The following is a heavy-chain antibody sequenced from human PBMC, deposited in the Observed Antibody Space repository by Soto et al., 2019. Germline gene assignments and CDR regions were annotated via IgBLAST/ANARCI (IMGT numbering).Heavy chain of an antibody. J-gene: IGHJ4*02. CDR3: VRDTWHDRTLFDH. Sequence: QVQMVQSGGGVVQPAGSLRLSCAVSGFTFRSYTMHWVRQAPGKGLEWVALISFDGSAIYYRDSVKGRFTISRDASERTLYLQMDSLKTEDTAVYYCVRDTWHDRTLFDHWGQGSLVIVSS. CDR2: ISFDGSAI. V-gene: IGHV3-30-3*01. CDR1: GFTFRSYT.